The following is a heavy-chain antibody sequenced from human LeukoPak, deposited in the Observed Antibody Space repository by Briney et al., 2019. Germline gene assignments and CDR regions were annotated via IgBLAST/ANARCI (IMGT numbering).Heavy chain of an antibody. J-gene: IGHJ4*02. V-gene: IGHV3-9*01. CDR1: GFTFDDYA. CDR3: AKDVTYYYDSSGYYDY. CDR2: ISWNSGSI. Sequence: SGRSLRLSCAASGFTFDDYAMHWVRQAPGKGLEWVSGISWNSGSIGYADSVKGRFTISRDNAKNSLYLQMNSLRAEDTALYYCAKDVTYYYDSSGYYDYWGQGTLVTVSS. D-gene: IGHD3-22*01.